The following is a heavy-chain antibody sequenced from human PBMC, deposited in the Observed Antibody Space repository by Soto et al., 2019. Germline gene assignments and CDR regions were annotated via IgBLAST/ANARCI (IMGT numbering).Heavy chain of an antibody. CDR2: ISSSSTYT. Sequence: QVQLVESGGGLVKPGGSLRLSCATSGFTFSDYYMSWVRQAPGKGLEWVSYISSSSTYTNYADSVKGRFTISGDNAKNSLYLQMSSLGAEDTAVYYCAGKQWELSGNYYFYYWGQGTLVTVSS. V-gene: IGHV3-11*06. CDR1: GFTFSDYY. CDR3: AGKQWELSGNYYFYY. D-gene: IGHD1-26*01. J-gene: IGHJ4*02.